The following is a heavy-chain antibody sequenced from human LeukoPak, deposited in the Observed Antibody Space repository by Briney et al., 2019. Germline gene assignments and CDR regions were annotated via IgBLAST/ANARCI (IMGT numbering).Heavy chain of an antibody. CDR3: ASKPLDPDIVAYYFDY. CDR2: INHSGST. V-gene: IGHV4-34*01. J-gene: IGHJ4*02. D-gene: IGHD5-12*01. Sequence: LETLSLTCAVYGGSFSGYYWSWIRQPPGKGLEWIGEINHSGSTNYNPSLKSRVTVSVDTSKNQFSLKLSSVTAADTAVYYCASKPLDPDIVAYYFDYWGQGTLVTVSS. CDR1: GGSFSGYY.